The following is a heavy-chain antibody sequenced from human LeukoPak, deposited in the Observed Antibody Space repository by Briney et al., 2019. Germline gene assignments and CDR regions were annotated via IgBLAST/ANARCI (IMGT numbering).Heavy chain of an antibody. CDR3: AREDIVVVPAAMGAGIHYYYYGMDV. CDR2: IYYSGST. Sequence: PSETLSLTCAVSGGSISSGGYSWSWIRQPPGKGLEWIGYIYYSGSTNYNPSLKSRVTISVDTSKNQFSLKLSSVTAADTAVYYCAREDIVVVPAAMGAGIHYYYYGMDVWGQGTTVTVSS. CDR1: GGSISSGGYS. D-gene: IGHD2-2*01. V-gene: IGHV4-61*08. J-gene: IGHJ6*02.